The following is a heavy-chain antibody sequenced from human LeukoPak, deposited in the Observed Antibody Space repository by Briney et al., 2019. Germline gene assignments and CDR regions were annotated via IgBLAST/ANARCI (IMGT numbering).Heavy chain of an antibody. D-gene: IGHD6-13*01. V-gene: IGHV5-51*01. J-gene: IGHJ4*02. CDR1: GYSFTSYW. Sequence: GESLKISCKGSGYSFTSYWIGWVRQLPGKGLEWMGIIYPGDSDTRYSPSFQGQVTISADKSISTAYLQWSSLKASDTAMYYCARRGQQLIVYFDYWGQGTLVTVSS. CDR3: ARRGQQLIVYFDY. CDR2: IYPGDSDT.